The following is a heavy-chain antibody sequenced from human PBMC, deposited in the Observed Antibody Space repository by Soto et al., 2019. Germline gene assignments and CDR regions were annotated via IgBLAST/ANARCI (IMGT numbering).Heavy chain of an antibody. V-gene: IGHV4-4*02. D-gene: IGHD2-15*01. J-gene: IGHJ5*02. Sequence: SETLSLTCAVSGDSISSTNWWNWVRQSPGAGLEWIGEVHHDGRTNYNPSLKSRVAISVDKSNNHFSLKLNFMTAADTAIYYCARVRQYCSGHSCYLDTWGQGALVTVSS. CDR2: VHHDGRT. CDR3: ARVRQYCSGHSCYLDT. CDR1: GDSISSTNW.